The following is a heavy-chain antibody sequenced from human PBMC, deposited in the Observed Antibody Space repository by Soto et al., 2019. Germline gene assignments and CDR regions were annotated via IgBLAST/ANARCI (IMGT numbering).Heavy chain of an antibody. V-gene: IGHV3-23*01. D-gene: IGHD1-7*01. CDR2: ISSNGQGI. CDR3: AKDRNYHRDQFNX. CDR1: GFTFSTYA. Sequence: PVGSLRLSCAASGFTFSTYALSWVRRAPGRGLEWVSSISSNGQGIYYADSVRVRLTIYRENSKKTIFLHMDSLRAEDTAVYYCAKDRNYHRDQFNXWGQGTLVTVSX. J-gene: IGHJ4*02.